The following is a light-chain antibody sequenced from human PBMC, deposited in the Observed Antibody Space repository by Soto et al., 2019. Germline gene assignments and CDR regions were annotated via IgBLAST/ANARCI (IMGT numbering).Light chain of an antibody. Sequence: DIQLTQSPSFLSASVGDRVTITCRASQGISTFLAWYQQKPGKAPKLLIYAASILQSGVPSRFRGSGSGTDFTLTIGRLQPEDFATYFCQQLNSYPLTFGGGTKVDIK. CDR1: QGISTF. CDR3: QQLNSYPLT. J-gene: IGKJ4*01. CDR2: AAS. V-gene: IGKV1-9*01.